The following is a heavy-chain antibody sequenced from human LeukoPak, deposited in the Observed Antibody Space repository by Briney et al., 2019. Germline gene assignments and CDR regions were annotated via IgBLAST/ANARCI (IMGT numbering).Heavy chain of an antibody. V-gene: IGHV3-15*01. J-gene: IGHJ4*02. CDR2: IKSKTDGGTI. CDR1: GISFSNAW. Sequence: PGGSLRLSCAASGISFSNAWMSWVRQAPGKGLEWVGRIKSKTDGGTIDYAAPVKGRFTISTDDSKITLYLQMNSLKIEDTGVYYCTTDRGIAVRPVCDYWGQGTLVTVSS. CDR3: TTDRGIAVRPVCDY. D-gene: IGHD6-6*01.